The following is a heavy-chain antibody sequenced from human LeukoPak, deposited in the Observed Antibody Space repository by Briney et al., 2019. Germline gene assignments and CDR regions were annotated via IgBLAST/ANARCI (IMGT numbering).Heavy chain of an antibody. V-gene: IGHV6-1*01. CDR2: TYYRSKWYN. CDR1: GDSVSSNSAA. Sequence: SQTLSLTCAISGDSVSSNSAAWNWIRQSPSRGLEWLGRTYYRSKWYNDYAVSVKSRITINPDTSKNQFSLKLSSVTAADTAVYYCARPPRHYSSSSGGIDYWGQGTLVTVSS. J-gene: IGHJ4*02. D-gene: IGHD6-6*01. CDR3: ARPPRHYSSSSGGIDY.